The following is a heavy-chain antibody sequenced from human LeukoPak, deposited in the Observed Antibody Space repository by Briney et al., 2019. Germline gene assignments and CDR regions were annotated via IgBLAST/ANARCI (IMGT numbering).Heavy chain of an antibody. CDR1: GVSISSGSYY. CDR2: IYTSGST. CDR3: ARLNYYGSGSYPDY. J-gene: IGHJ4*02. D-gene: IGHD3-10*01. Sequence: SETLSLTCTVSGVSISSGSYYWSWIRQPAGKGLEWIGRIYTSGSTNYNPSLKSRVTMSVDTSKNQFSLKLSSVTAADTAVYYCARLNYYGSGSYPDYWGQGTLVTVSS. V-gene: IGHV4-61*02.